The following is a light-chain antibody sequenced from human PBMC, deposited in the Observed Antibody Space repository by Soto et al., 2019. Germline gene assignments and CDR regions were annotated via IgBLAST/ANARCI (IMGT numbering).Light chain of an antibody. CDR2: GAS. CDR1: QSVHSN. V-gene: IGKV3-15*01. J-gene: IGKJ1*01. Sequence: EIVMTQSPATLSLSPGETATLSCRASQSVHSNLAWFQQHPGQAPRLLIYGASSRATGIPARFSGSGSGTDFTLTISRLEPEDFAVYYCQQYHSSPRTFGQGTKVDIK. CDR3: QQYHSSPRT.